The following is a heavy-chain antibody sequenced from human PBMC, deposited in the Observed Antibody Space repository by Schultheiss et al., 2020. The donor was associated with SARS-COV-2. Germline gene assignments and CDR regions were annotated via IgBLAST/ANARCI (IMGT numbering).Heavy chain of an antibody. D-gene: IGHD5-18*01. CDR1: GYSISSGYY. CDR2: IYHSGST. J-gene: IGHJ4*02. V-gene: IGHV4-38-2*01. CDR3: ARGGYPFDY. Sequence: ESLKISCAVSGYSISSGYYWGWIRQPPGKGLEWIGSIYHSGSTYYNPSLKSRVTISVDTSKNQFSLKLSSVTAADTAVYYCARGGYPFDYWGQGTLVTVSS.